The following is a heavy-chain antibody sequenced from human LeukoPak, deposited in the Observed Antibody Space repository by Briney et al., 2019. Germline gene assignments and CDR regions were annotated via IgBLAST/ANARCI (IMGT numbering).Heavy chain of an antibody. CDR1: GGSFSGYY. J-gene: IGHJ6*02. CDR3: ARGPGPDYYYYYGMDV. CDR2: INHSGST. Sequence: SETLSLTCAVYGGSFSGYYWSWIRQPPGKGLEWIGEINHSGSTNYNPSLKSRVTISVDTSKNQFSLKLSSVTAADTAVYYCARGPGPDYYYYYGMDVWGQGTTVTVSS. V-gene: IGHV4-34*01. D-gene: IGHD2-8*02.